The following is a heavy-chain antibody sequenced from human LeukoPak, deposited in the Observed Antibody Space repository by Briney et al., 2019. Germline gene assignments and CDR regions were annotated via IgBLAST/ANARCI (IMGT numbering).Heavy chain of an antibody. CDR3: ARGRETLVVPFYYYIDV. V-gene: IGHV1-2*02. CDR2: INPKTGGT. D-gene: IGHD2-2*01. J-gene: IGHJ6*03. Sequence: ASVQVSCKTSGYTFTGFFIHWVRLAPGQGLEWMGWINPKTGGTNYGQKFHGRVTMTRDTSVSTVYMELRRLRYDDTAVYYCARGRETLVVPFYYYIDVWGRGTTVTVSS. CDR1: GYTFTGFF.